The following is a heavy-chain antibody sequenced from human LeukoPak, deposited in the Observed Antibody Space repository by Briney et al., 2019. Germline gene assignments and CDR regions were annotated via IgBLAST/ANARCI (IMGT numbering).Heavy chain of an antibody. J-gene: IGHJ5*02. CDR1: GGSISSYY. V-gene: IGHV4-4*07. CDR2: IYTSGST. Sequence: SETLSLTRTVSGGSISSYYWSWIRQPAGKGLEWIGRIYTSGSTNYNPSLKSRVTMSVDTSKNQFSLKLSSVTAADTAVYYCARGFLEWSSSTPYNWFDPWGQGTLVTVSS. D-gene: IGHD3-3*01. CDR3: ARGFLEWSSSTPYNWFDP.